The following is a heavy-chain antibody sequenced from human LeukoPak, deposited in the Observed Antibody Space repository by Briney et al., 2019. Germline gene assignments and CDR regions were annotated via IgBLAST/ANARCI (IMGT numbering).Heavy chain of an antibody. V-gene: IGHV4-59*08. CDR2: IHHSGSA. J-gene: IGHJ3*02. D-gene: IGHD2-21*02. Sequence: SETLSLTCTVSDDSISSYYWIWIRQPPGKGLERIGYIHHSGSANYNPSLRSRITMSVDTSKNHFSLSLTSVTAADTAVYYCARLPGCSGADCFRAFDIWGQGTMVTVSS. CDR3: ARLPGCSGADCFRAFDI. CDR1: DDSISSYY.